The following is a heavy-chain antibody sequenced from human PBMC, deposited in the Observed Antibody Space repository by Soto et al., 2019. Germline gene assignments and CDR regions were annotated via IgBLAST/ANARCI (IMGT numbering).Heavy chain of an antibody. CDR1: GYTFTGYY. V-gene: IGHV1-2*02. CDR2: INPNSGGT. CDR3: ARGGYLRFLEWPPRDYYYYYGMDV. Sequence: ASVKVSCKASGYTFTGYYMHWVRQAPEQGLEWMGWINPNSGGTNYAQKFQGRVTMTRDTSISTAYMELSRLRSDDTAVYYCARGGYLRFLEWPPRDYYYYYGMDVWGQGTTVTVSS. J-gene: IGHJ6*02. D-gene: IGHD3-3*01.